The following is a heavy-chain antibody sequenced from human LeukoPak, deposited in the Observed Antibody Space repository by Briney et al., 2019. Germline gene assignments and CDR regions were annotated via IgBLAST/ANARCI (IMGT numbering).Heavy chain of an antibody. CDR1: DGSISPYY. D-gene: IGHD2-8*02. CDR2: IYHSGST. J-gene: IGHJ6*03. CDR3: ARRRGQSSGPSYXYFYXDV. Sequence: SETLSLTCTVADGSISPYYWSWIRQPTGKGLEWLGYIYHSGSTTYNPSLKSRVTISLDTSKNQISLNLSSVTAADTAVYFCARRRGQSSGPSYXYFYXDV. V-gene: IGHV4-59*01.